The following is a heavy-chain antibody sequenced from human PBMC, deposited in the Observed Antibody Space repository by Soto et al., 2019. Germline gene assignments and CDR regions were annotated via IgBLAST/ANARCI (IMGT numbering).Heavy chain of an antibody. V-gene: IGHV1-18*01. CDR3: ARGTYYDFWSGPARYYFDY. J-gene: IGHJ4*02. D-gene: IGHD3-3*01. Sequence: ASVKVSCKASGYTFTSYGISWVRQAPGQGLEWMGWISAYNGNTNYAQKLQGRVTMTTDTSTSTAYVELRSLRSDDTAVYYCARGTYYDFWSGPARYYFDYWGQGTLVTVSS. CDR2: ISAYNGNT. CDR1: GYTFTSYG.